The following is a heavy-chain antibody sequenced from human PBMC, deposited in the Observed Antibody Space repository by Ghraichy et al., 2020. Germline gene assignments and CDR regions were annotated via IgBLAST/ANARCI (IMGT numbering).Heavy chain of an antibody. CDR2: INPNSGGT. CDR1: GYTFTGYY. J-gene: IGHJ6*02. Sequence: ASVKVSCKASGYTFTGYYMHWVRQAPGQGLEWMGWINPNSGGTNYAQKFQGRVTMTRDTSISTAYMELSRLRSDDTAVYYCARAERQQLATGYYYYGMDVWGQGTTVTVSS. V-gene: IGHV1-2*02. CDR3: ARAERQQLATGYYYYGMDV. D-gene: IGHD6-13*01.